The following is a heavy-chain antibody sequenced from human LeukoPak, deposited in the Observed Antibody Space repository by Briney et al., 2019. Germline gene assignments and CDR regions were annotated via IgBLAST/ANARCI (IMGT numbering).Heavy chain of an antibody. CDR3: VRGPYGASISNWFDP. CDR2: IYYNGDT. V-gene: IGHV4-59*01. CDR1: GDSITGYS. D-gene: IGHD4/OR15-4a*01. J-gene: IGHJ5*02. Sequence: PSGTLSLTCSVSGDSITGYSWSWIRQTPGKGLEWIGYIYYNGDTHYNPSLNSRLSMSVDTPNKQFSLNLRSVTAADTAVYYCVRGPYGASISNWFDPWGQGLLVTVSS.